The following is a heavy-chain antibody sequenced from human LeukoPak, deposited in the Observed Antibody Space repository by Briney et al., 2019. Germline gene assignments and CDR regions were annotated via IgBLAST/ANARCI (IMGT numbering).Heavy chain of an antibody. CDR2: IRYDGSNE. V-gene: IGHV3-30*02. CDR3: AKGGSKVREVIAYYFDS. J-gene: IGHJ4*02. D-gene: IGHD3-10*01. CDR1: GFSFSGYG. Sequence: QPGGSLRLSCAASGFSFSGYGMHWVRQAPGKGLEWVAFIRYDGSNEYYADSVKGRFTISRDNSKNTLYLQMNSLREEDTAVYYCAKGGSKVREVIAYYFDSWGQGTLVTVSS.